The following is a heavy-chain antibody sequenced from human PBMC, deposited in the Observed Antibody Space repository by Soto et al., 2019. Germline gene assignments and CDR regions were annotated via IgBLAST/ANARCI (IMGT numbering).Heavy chain of an antibody. Sequence: EVQLLESGGGLVQPGGSLRLSCAASGFTFSSYAMRWVRQAPVKGLEWVSAISGSGDSTYYADSVKGRFTIYRDNSKNTLYLHTNSLRAEDTAVYYCARRGSGSYYAYWGQGTLVTVSS. CDR1: GFTFSSYA. CDR3: ARRGSGSYYAY. D-gene: IGHD1-26*01. V-gene: IGHV3-23*01. J-gene: IGHJ4*02. CDR2: ISGSGDST.